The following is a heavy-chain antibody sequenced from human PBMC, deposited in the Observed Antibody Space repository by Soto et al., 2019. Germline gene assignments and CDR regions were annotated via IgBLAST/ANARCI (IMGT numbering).Heavy chain of an antibody. CDR1: GFTFSSYG. V-gene: IGHV3-30*18. Sequence: GGSLRLSCAASGFTFSSYGMHWVRQAPGKGLEWVAVISYDGSNKYYADSVKGRFTISRDNSKNTLYLQMNSLRAEDTAVYYCAKVPGRFDGMDVWGQGTTVTV. D-gene: IGHD3-3*01. CDR2: ISYDGSNK. CDR3: AKVPGRFDGMDV. J-gene: IGHJ6*02.